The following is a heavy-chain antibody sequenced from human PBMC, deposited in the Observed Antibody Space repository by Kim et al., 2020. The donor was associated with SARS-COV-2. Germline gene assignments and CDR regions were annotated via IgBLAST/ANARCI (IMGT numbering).Heavy chain of an antibody. J-gene: IGHJ3*02. Sequence: FQGRVTMTRNTSISTAYMELSSLRSEDTAVYYCARHAGDSSSWYGDAFDIWGQGTMVTVSS. CDR3: ARHAGDSSSWYGDAFDI. D-gene: IGHD6-13*01. V-gene: IGHV1-8*01.